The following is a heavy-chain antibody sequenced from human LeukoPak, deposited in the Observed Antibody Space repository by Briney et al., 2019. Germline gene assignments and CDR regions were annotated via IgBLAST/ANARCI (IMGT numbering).Heavy chain of an antibody. CDR3: AKGKFGGVIVITPHYFDY. CDR2: ISGSGGST. J-gene: IGHJ4*02. CDR1: GFTFSSYA. Sequence: PGGSLRLSCAASGFTFSSYAMSWVRQAPGRGLEWVSAISGSGGSTYYADSVKGRFTISRGNSKNTLYLQMNSLRAEDTAVYYCAKGKFGGVIVITPHYFDYWGQGTLVTVSS. D-gene: IGHD3-16*02. V-gene: IGHV3-23*01.